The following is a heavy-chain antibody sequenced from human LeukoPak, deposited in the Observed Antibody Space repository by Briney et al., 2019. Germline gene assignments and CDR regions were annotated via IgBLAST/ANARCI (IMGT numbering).Heavy chain of an antibody. V-gene: IGHV3-53*01. CDR2: IYSGGST. D-gene: IGHD1-26*01. J-gene: IGHJ4*02. CDR1: GFTVGSSY. CDR3: ARLSGSYYEADY. Sequence: TGGSLRLSCAASGFTVGSSYMGWVRQAPGKGLEWVSVIYSGGSTYYADSMKGRFTLSRDYSKNTLYLQMNSLSAEDTAVYYCARLSGSYYEADYWGQGTLVTVSS.